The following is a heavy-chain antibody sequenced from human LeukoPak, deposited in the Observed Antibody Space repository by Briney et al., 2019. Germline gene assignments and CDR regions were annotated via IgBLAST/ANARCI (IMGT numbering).Heavy chain of an antibody. CDR2: ISAYNGNT. D-gene: IGHD3-10*01. Sequence: RRASVKVSCKASGYTFTSYGISWVRQAPGQGLEWMGWISAYNGNTNYAQKLQGRVTMTTDTSTSTAYMEPRSLRSGDTAVYYCARDGITMVRGVINNWFDPWGQGTLVTVSS. CDR3: ARDGITMVRGVINNWFDP. V-gene: IGHV1-18*04. CDR1: GYTFTSYG. J-gene: IGHJ5*02.